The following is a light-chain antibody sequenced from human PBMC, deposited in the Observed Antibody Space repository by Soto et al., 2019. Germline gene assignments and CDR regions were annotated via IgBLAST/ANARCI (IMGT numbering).Light chain of an antibody. CDR2: GAS. CDR3: QQYGSSPWT. CDR1: QSVSSSY. J-gene: IGKJ1*01. Sequence: VLTQSTGTVSLSPGERAGRSCRASQSVSSSYLAWYQQKPGQAPRLLIYGASSRATGIPDRFSGSGSGTDFTLTISRLEPEDFAVYYCQQYGSSPWTFGQGTKVDI. V-gene: IGKV3-20*01.